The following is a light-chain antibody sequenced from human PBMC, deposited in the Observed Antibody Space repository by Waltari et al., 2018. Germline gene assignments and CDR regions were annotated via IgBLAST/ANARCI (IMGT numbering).Light chain of an antibody. V-gene: IGLV2-14*01. J-gene: IGLJ3*02. CDR1: SSDVGGNTS. CDR2: DVT. CDR3: NSYTSSSTLWV. Sequence: QSALTQPASVSGSPGQSITISCTATSSDVGGNTSVPWYQQHPGKAPKLMIYDVTKRPSGLSDPFSGSKSGNTASLTISGLQAEDEADYYCNSYTSSSTLWVFGGGTTLTVL.